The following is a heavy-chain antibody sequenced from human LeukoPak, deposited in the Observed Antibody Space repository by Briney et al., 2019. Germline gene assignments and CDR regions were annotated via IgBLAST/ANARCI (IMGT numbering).Heavy chain of an antibody. V-gene: IGHV3-48*01. Sequence: GGSLRLSCAASGFTFSSYGMSWVRQAPGKGLEWVSYISSSSSTIYYADSVKGRFTISRDNAKNSLYLQMNSLRAEDTAVYYCARSDHSSGWYGDVWGKGTTVTVSS. CDR2: ISSSSSTI. CDR3: ARSDHSSGWYGDV. CDR1: GFTFSSYG. J-gene: IGHJ6*04. D-gene: IGHD6-19*01.